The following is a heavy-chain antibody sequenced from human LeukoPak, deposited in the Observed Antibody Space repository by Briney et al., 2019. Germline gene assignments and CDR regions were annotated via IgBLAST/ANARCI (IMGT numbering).Heavy chain of an antibody. V-gene: IGHV3-33*01. D-gene: IGHD2-2*01. J-gene: IGHJ4*02. CDR1: GFTFSSYG. Sequence: GRPLRLSCAASGFTFSSYGMHWVRQAPGKGLEWVAVIWYDGSNKYYADSVKGRFTISRDNSKNTLYLQMNSLRAEDTAVYYCARDRDIVVVPAAHQFDYWGQGTLVTVSS. CDR3: ARDRDIVVVPAAHQFDY. CDR2: IWYDGSNK.